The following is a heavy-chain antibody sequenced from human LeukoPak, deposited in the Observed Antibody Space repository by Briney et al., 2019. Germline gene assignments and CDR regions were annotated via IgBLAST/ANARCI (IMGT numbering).Heavy chain of an antibody. Sequence: ASVKVSCKASGYTFTSYYMHWVRQAPGQGLEWMGIINPSGGSTSYAQKFQGRVTMTRDTSTSTAYMELSRLRSDDTAVYYCARVRYYYDSSGYNNWFDPWGQGTLVTVSS. J-gene: IGHJ5*02. CDR1: GYTFTSYY. V-gene: IGHV1-46*01. D-gene: IGHD3-22*01. CDR2: INPSGGST. CDR3: ARVRYYYDSSGYNNWFDP.